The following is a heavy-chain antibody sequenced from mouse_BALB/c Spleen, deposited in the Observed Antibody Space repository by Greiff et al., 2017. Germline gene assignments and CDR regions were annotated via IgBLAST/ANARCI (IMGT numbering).Heavy chain of an antibody. CDR3: ARRDGYSFDY. Sequence: QVQLQQSGPELVKPGASVRISCKASGYTFTSYYIHWVKQRPGQGLEWIGWIYPGNVNTKYNEKFKGKATLTADKSSSTAYMQLSSLTSEDSAVYFCARRDGYSFDYWGQGTTLTVSS. J-gene: IGHJ2*01. V-gene: IGHV1S56*01. CDR1: GYTFTSYY. D-gene: IGHD2-3*01. CDR2: IYPGNVNT.